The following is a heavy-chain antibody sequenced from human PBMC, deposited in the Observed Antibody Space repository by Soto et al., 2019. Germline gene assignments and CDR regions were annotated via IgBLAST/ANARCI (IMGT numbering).Heavy chain of an antibody. CDR2: INHSGST. V-gene: IGHV4-34*01. CDR1: GGSFSVYY. J-gene: IGHJ4*02. D-gene: IGHD3-3*02. CDR3: ARGSIFGRLFDY. Sequence: PSETLSLTCAVYGGSFSVYYWSWIRQPPGKGLEWIGEINHSGSTNYNPSLKSRVTISVDTSKNQFSLKLSSVTAADTAVYYCARGSIFGRLFDYWGQGTLVTVSS.